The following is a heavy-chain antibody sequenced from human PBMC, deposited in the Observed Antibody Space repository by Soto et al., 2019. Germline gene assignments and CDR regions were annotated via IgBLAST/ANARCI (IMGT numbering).Heavy chain of an antibody. CDR1: GYTFTSYG. CDR3: ARDRIFGHWFDP. Sequence: ASVKVSCKASGYTFTSYGISWVRQAPGQGLEWMGWISAYNGNTNYAQKLQGRVTMTTDTSTSTAHMELRSLRSDDTAVYYCARDRIFGHWFDPWGQGTLVTVSS. D-gene: IGHD3-3*02. V-gene: IGHV1-18*04. J-gene: IGHJ5*02. CDR2: ISAYNGNT.